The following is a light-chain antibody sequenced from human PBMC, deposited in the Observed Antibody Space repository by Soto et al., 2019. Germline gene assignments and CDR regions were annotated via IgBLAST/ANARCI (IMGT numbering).Light chain of an antibody. Sequence: DIQMTQSPSTLSASVGDSVTITCRASQSISTWLAWYQQKPGKAPKLLIYDASSLEGGVPSRFSGSGSGTEFTLTISSLQSEDFAVYFCQHYNNWPWTFGQGTKVDIK. J-gene: IGKJ1*01. CDR3: QHYNNWPWT. V-gene: IGKV1-5*01. CDR2: DAS. CDR1: QSISTW.